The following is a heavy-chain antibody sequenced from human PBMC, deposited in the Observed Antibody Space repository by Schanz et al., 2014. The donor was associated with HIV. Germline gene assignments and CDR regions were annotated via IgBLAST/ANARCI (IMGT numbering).Heavy chain of an antibody. Sequence: QVQLVQSGAEVKKPGASVKVSCKASGYTFTIYPMHWVRQAPGQGLEWVGTINPSTSTTNYAESFQGRVTMSGDTATSTVYMELSSLRSEDTAVYYCARGRKSLSGLGWFYFDYWAQGTLVSVSS. J-gene: IGHJ4*02. CDR1: GYTFTIYP. V-gene: IGHV1-46*01. CDR3: ARGRKSLSGLGWFYFDY. CDR2: INPSTSTT. D-gene: IGHD3-9*01.